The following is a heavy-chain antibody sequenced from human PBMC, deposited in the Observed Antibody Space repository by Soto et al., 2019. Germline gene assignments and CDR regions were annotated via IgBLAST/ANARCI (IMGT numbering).Heavy chain of an antibody. CDR3: AKDDCGAHCFMDY. CDR2: ISWSNGNT. V-gene: IGHV3-9*01. Sequence: PGGSLRLSCAASGFTFDDYAMHWVRQAPGKGLEWVSHISWSNGNTAYADSVKGRFTISRDNAKNSLYLQMNSLRPDDTAFYYCAKDDCGAHCFMDYWGQGIMVTVSS. J-gene: IGHJ4*02. CDR1: GFTFDDYA. D-gene: IGHD2-21*01.